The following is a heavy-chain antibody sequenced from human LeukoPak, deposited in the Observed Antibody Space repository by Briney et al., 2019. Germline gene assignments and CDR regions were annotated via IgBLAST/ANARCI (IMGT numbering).Heavy chain of an antibody. D-gene: IGHD1-26*01. Sequence: GGSLRLSCAASGFTVSSNYMSWVRQAPGKGLEWVSVIYSGGSTYYSDSVKGRCTISRDNYTNTVYLQMNSRRAEDTAVYYCARAKSGSYQGVDYWGQGTLVTVSS. CDR1: GFTVSSNY. V-gene: IGHV3-53*01. CDR3: ARAKSGSYQGVDY. CDR2: IYSGGST. J-gene: IGHJ4*02.